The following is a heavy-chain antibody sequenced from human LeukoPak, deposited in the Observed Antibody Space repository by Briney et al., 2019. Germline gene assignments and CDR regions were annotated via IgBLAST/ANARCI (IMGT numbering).Heavy chain of an antibody. Sequence: SETLSLTCIVSGGSISSSSYYWGWIRQPPGKGLEWIGSIYYSGSTYYNPSLKSRVTISVDTSKNQLSLKLSSVTAADTAVYYCARLTVWGSYRYDYWGQGTLVTVSP. CDR3: ARLTVWGSYRYDY. CDR2: IYYSGST. CDR1: GGSISSSSYY. V-gene: IGHV4-39*01. J-gene: IGHJ4*02. D-gene: IGHD3-16*02.